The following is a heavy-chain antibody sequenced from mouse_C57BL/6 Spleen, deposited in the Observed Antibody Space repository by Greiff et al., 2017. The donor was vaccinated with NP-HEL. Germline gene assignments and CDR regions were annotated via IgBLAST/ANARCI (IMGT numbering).Heavy chain of an antibody. CDR3: ARSSYYYGSSYYWYFEV. Sequence: EVHLVESGGGLVKPGGSLKLSCAASGFTFSDYGMHWVRQAPEKGLEWVAYISSGSSTIYYADTVKGRFTISRDNATNTLFLQMTSLRSEDTAMYYGARSSYYYGSSYYWYFEVWGTGTTVTVAS. D-gene: IGHD1-1*01. CDR1: GFTFSDYG. J-gene: IGHJ1*03. V-gene: IGHV5-17*01. CDR2: ISSGSSTI.